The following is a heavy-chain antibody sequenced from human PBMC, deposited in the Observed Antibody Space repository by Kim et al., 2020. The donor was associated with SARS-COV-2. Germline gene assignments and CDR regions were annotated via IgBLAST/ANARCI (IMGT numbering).Heavy chain of an antibody. V-gene: IGHV4-39*01. D-gene: IGHD6-19*01. Sequence: RKSRVTISVDTAQNQFSLKLSSVTAADTAVYYCASPGYSSGWTNYYGMDVWGQGTTVTVSS. J-gene: IGHJ6*02. CDR3: ASPGYSSGWTNYYGMDV.